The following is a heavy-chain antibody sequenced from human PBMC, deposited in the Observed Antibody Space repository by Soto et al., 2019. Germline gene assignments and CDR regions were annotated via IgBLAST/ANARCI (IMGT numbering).Heavy chain of an antibody. CDR1: GYTFTGYY. J-gene: IGHJ6*02. Sequence: ASVKVSCKASGYTFTGYYMHWVRRAPGQGLEWMGWINPNSGGTNYAQKFQGRVTMTRDTSISTAYMELSRLRSDDTAVYYCARAGSSSFYYYYGMDVWGQGTTVTVS. CDR3: ARAGSSSFYYYYGMDV. D-gene: IGHD6-13*01. V-gene: IGHV1-2*02. CDR2: INPNSGGT.